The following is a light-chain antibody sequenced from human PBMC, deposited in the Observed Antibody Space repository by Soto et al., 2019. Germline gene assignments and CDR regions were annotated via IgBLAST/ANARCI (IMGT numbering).Light chain of an antibody. CDR2: KAS. CDR1: QSISSL. V-gene: IGKV1-5*03. CDR3: QQYNSYPLT. J-gene: IGKJ5*01. Sequence: DIPMTQSPSTLSASVGDRVTITCRASQSISSLLAWYQQKPGRAPTLLIYKASTLESGVPSRFSGSGSGTEFTLTISSLQPDDFATYYCQQYNSYPLTFGQGTRLDIK.